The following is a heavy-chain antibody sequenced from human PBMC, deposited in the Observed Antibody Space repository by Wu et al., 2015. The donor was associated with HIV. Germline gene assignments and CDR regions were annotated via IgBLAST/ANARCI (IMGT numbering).Heavy chain of an antibody. V-gene: IGHV1-2*02. J-gene: IGHJ5*02. CDR2: INPNSGAT. D-gene: IGHD1-1*01. Sequence: QVHLVQSGAEVKKPGASVKVSCKASGYTFSGYYLHWVRQAPGQGLEYMGWINPNSGATEYAQNFQGRVTMTRDTSISTAYMELKSLKSDDTAVYYCARDPIQLEPFRFGPWGQGTLVTVSS. CDR1: GYTFSGYY. CDR3: ARDPIQLEPFRFGP.